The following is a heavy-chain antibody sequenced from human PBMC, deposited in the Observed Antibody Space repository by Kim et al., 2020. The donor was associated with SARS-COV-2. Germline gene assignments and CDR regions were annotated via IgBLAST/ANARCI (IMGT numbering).Heavy chain of an antibody. Sequence: DSVKGRFTISRDNAKNSLYLQMNSLRAEDTAVYYCAYYYDSSGYYHYMDVWGKGTTVTVSS. CDR3: AYYYDSSGYYHYMDV. J-gene: IGHJ6*03. V-gene: IGHV3-11*01. D-gene: IGHD3-22*01.